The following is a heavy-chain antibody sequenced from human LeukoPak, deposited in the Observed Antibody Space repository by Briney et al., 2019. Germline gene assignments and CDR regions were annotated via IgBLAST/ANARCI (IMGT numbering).Heavy chain of an antibody. CDR2: IYHSGST. D-gene: IGHD6-13*01. Sequence: SETLSPTCTVSGYSISSGYYWGWIRQPPGKGLEWIGSIYHSGSTYYNPSLKSRVTISVDTSKNQFSLKLSSVTAADTAVYFCARYLAVAGFDPWGQGTLVTVSS. CDR3: ARYLAVAGFDP. CDR1: GYSISSGYY. J-gene: IGHJ5*02. V-gene: IGHV4-38-2*02.